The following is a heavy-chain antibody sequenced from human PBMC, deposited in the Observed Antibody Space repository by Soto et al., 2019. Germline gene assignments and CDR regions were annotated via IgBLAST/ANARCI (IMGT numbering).Heavy chain of an antibody. CDR2: IYHSGAT. V-gene: IGHV4-4*02. D-gene: IGHD1-1*01. Sequence: SETLSLTCAVSGDSITSNNWWSWVRQAPGKGLEWIGEIYHSGATTHNPSLKNRATISVDPSKNHFSLKLTSVTAADTAVYFCARDLGTGTDYWRRGTLVTVSS. J-gene: IGHJ4*02. CDR3: ARDLGTGTDY. CDR1: GDSITSNNW.